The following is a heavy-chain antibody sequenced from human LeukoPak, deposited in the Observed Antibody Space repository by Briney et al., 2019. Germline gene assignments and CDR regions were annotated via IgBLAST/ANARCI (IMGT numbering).Heavy chain of an antibody. CDR1: GGSISSGDYY. Sequence: SETLSLTCTVSGGSISSGDYYWSWIRQPPGKGLEWIGYIYYSGSTYYNPSLKSRVTISVDTSKNQFSLKLSSVTAADTAVYYCASNLYYDSSGYYDYWGQGTLVTISS. J-gene: IGHJ4*02. V-gene: IGHV4-30-4*02. CDR3: ASNLYYDSSGYYDY. CDR2: IYYSGST. D-gene: IGHD3-22*01.